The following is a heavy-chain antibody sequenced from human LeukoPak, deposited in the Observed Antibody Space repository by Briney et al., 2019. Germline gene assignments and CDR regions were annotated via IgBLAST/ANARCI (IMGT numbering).Heavy chain of an antibody. CDR2: ISSSSSNI. J-gene: IGHJ5*02. V-gene: IGHV3-21*01. D-gene: IGHD6-6*01. Sequence: PGGSLRLSCAASGFTFSSYTMNWVRQVPGKGLEWVSSISSSSSNIYYADSVKGRFTISRDNAMKSLYLQMNSLRAEDTAVYYRARGREGIAARWWVEEPRWYFFDPWGQGTLVTVSS. CDR3: ARGREGIAARWWVEEPRWYFFDP. CDR1: GFTFSSYT.